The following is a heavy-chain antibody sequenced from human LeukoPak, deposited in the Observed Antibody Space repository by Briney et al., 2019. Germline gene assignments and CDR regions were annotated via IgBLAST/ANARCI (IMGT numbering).Heavy chain of an antibody. J-gene: IGHJ6*02. Sequence: SETLSLTCTVSGGSISSYYWSWIRQPPGKGLEWIGYIYYSGSTNYYPSLKSRVTISVDTTKNQFSLKLSSVTAADTAVYYCARRRAPYVDVWGQGTTVTVSS. D-gene: IGHD2-2*01. CDR1: GGSISSYY. CDR2: IYYSGST. V-gene: IGHV4-59*08. CDR3: ARRRAPYVDV.